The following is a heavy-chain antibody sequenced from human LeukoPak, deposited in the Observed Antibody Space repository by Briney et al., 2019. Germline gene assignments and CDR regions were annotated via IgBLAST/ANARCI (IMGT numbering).Heavy chain of an antibody. D-gene: IGHD1-26*01. CDR1: GFTVSSYA. Sequence: QPGGSLRLACAASGFTVSSYAMSWVRQAPGKGLEWLSAISVSGGTTYYVDSVKGRFTISRDNSKNTVYLQMNSLRAEDTAVYYCAKDRATSSGSYYGYFDYWGQGTLVTVSS. J-gene: IGHJ4*02. CDR2: ISVSGGTT. CDR3: AKDRATSSGSYYGYFDY. V-gene: IGHV3-23*01.